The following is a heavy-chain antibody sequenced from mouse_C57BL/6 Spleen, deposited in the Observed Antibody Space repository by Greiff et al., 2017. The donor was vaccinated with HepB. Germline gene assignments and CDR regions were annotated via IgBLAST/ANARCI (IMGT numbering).Heavy chain of an antibody. CDR3: ARQDYGSSPWYFDV. CDR2: ISGGGGNT. Sequence: EVQLVESGGGLVKPGGSLKLSCAASGFTFSSYTMSWVRQTPEKRLEWVATISGGGGNTYYPDSVKGRFTISRDNAKNTLYLQMSSLRSEDTALYYCARQDYGSSPWYFDVWGTGTTVTVSS. V-gene: IGHV5-9*01. J-gene: IGHJ1*03. D-gene: IGHD1-1*01. CDR1: GFTFSSYT.